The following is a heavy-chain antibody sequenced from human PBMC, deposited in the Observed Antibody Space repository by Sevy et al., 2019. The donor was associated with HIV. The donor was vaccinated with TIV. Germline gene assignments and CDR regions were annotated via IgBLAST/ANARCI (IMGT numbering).Heavy chain of an antibody. V-gene: IGHV3-11*01. CDR3: ARAGGDWDIDY. CDR2: ISSSGNCI. D-gene: IGHD2-21*02. Sequence: GGSLRLSCAASGFTFSDYYMSWVRQAPGKGLEWVSYISSSGNCIYYADSVKGRFTVSRDNAKNSLYLQMNSLRGEDTAVYYCARAGGDWDIDYWGQGTLVTVSS. CDR1: GFTFSDYY. J-gene: IGHJ4*02.